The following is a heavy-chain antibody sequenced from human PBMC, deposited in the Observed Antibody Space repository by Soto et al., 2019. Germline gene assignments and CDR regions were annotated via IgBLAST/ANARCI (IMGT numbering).Heavy chain of an antibody. CDR3: ARGGWRHIDY. D-gene: IGHD3-3*01. Sequence: SETLSLTCTVSGGSISTYYWSWIRQPPGKGLEWIGYIYYSGSTNYNPSLKSRVTISVDTSKNQFSLRLSSVTAADTAVYYCARGGWRHIDYWGQGTLVTVSS. CDR2: IYYSGST. V-gene: IGHV4-59*08. CDR1: GGSISTYY. J-gene: IGHJ4*02.